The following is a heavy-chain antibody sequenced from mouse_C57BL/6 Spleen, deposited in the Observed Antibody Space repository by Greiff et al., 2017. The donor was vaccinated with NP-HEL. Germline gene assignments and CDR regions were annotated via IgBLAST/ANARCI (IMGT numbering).Heavy chain of an antibody. CDR1: GYSFTGYY. V-gene: IGHV1-42*01. CDR3: ARSLLYYYGSSGFDY. D-gene: IGHD1-1*01. Sequence: EVQLQQSGPELVKPGASVKISCKASGYSFTGYYMNWVKQSPEKSLEWVGEINPSTGGTTYNQKFKAKATLTVDKSSSTAYMQLKSLTSEDSAVYYCARSLLYYYGSSGFDYWGQGTTLTVSS. CDR2: INPSTGGT. J-gene: IGHJ2*01.